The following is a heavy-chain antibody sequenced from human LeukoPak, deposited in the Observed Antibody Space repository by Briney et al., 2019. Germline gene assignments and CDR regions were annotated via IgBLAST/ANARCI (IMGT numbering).Heavy chain of an antibody. CDR2: INHSGST. Sequence: SETLSLTCAVYGGSFSGYYWSWIRQPPGKGLEWIGEINHSGSTNYNPSLKSRVTISVETSKNQFSVNLSSVTAVDTAVYYCARQEGDYVDHWGQGTLVTVSS. J-gene: IGHJ4*02. V-gene: IGHV4-34*01. CDR3: ARQEGDYVDH. CDR1: GGSFSGYY.